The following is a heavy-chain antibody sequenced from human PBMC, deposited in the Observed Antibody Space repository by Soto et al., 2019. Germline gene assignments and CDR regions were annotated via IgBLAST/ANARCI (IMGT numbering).Heavy chain of an antibody. CDR3: AREETTVKPTDDAFDI. Sequence: QVQLVESGGGVVQPGRSLRLSCAASGFTFSSYGMHWVRQAPGKGLEWVAVIWYDGSNKYYADSVKGRFTISRDNSKNTLYLQMNSLRAEDTAVYYCAREETTVKPTDDAFDIWGQGTMVTVSS. CDR2: IWYDGSNK. J-gene: IGHJ3*02. V-gene: IGHV3-33*01. CDR1: GFTFSSYG. D-gene: IGHD4-17*01.